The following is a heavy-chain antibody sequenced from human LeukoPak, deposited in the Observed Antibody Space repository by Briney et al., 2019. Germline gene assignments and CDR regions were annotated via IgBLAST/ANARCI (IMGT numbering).Heavy chain of an antibody. CDR1: GFTFSSYG. Sequence: GGSLRLSCAASGFTFSSYGMHWVRQAPGKGLEWVAVISYDGSNKYYADSVKGRFTISRDNSKNTLYLQMSSLRAEDTAVYYCAKSVSSSSVGFYDYWGQGTLVTVSS. CDR3: AKSVSSSSVGFYDY. J-gene: IGHJ4*02. CDR2: ISYDGSNK. V-gene: IGHV3-30*18. D-gene: IGHD6-6*01.